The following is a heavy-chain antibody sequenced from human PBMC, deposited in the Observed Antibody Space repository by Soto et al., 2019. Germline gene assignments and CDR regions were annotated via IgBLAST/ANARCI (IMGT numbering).Heavy chain of an antibody. CDR1: GYSFTRYW. CDR2: IYPGDSDT. D-gene: IGHD2-15*01. V-gene: IGHV5-51*01. Sequence: LGESLKSSCKGSGYSFTRYWIGWVRQMPGKGLEWMGIIYPGDSDTRYSPSFQGQVTISADKSISTAYLQWSSLKASDTAMYFCARRIDGFTPHFDYWGQGTLVTVSS. J-gene: IGHJ4*02. CDR3: ARRIDGFTPHFDY.